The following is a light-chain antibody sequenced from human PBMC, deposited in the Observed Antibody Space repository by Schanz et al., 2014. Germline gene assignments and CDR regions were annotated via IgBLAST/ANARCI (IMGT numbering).Light chain of an antibody. CDR3: QQYGSSPPWT. Sequence: EIVLTQSPDTLSLSPGERATLSCRASQSVDKSLAWYQQKPGQAPRLLIYDASNRATGIPDRFSGSGSGTDFTLTISRLEPEDFAVYYCQQYGSSPPWTFGQGTKVEIK. J-gene: IGKJ1*01. V-gene: IGKV3-20*01. CDR2: DAS. CDR1: QSVDKS.